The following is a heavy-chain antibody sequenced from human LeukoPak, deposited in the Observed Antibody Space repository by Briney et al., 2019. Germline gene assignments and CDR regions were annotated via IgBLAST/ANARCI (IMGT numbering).Heavy chain of an antibody. D-gene: IGHD2-2*01. CDR3: PRDRQLYYYMDV. CDR2: ISSSSSTI. Sequence: GGSLRLSCAASGFTFSSYSMNWVRQAPGKGLEWVSYISSSSSTIYYADSVKGRFTIFRDNAKNSLYLQMNSLRAEDTAVYYCPRDRQLYYYMDVWGKGTTVTVSS. V-gene: IGHV3-48*04. CDR1: GFTFSSYS. J-gene: IGHJ6*03.